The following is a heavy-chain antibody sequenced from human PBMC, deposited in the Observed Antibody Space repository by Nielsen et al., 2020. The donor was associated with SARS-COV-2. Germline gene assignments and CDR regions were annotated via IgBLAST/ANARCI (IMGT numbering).Heavy chain of an antibody. J-gene: IGHJ4*02. V-gene: IGHV3-9*01. CDR3: AKAQAYDSSGYYSITYYFDY. Sequence: SLKISCAASGFTFDDYAMHWVRQAPGKGLEWVSGINWNSGSIVYADSVKGRFTIPRDNAKSSLYLQMNSLRAEDTALYYCAKAQAYDSSGYYSITYYFDYWGQGTLVTVSS. D-gene: IGHD3-22*01. CDR1: GFTFDDYA. CDR2: INWNSGSI.